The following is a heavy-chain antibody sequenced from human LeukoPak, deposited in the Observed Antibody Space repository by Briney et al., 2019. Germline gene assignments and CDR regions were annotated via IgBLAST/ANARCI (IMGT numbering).Heavy chain of an antibody. J-gene: IGHJ4*02. CDR3: ARAHTSSWYMDY. CDR1: GGSISSYY. CDR2: IYYSGST. V-gene: IGHV4-59*01. Sequence: PPETLSLTCSVSGGSISSYYWSWIRQPPGKGLEWIGYIYYSGSTNYNPSLKSRVTISVDTSENQLSLKLSSVTAADTALHYCARAHTSSWYMDYWGQGTLVTVSS. D-gene: IGHD6-13*01.